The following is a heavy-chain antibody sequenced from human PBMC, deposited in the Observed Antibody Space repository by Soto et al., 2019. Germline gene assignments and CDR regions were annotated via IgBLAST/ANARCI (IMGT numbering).Heavy chain of an antibody. CDR3: AREDRGVYYYDSSGYYTLFDY. CDR2: IYHSGST. V-gene: IGHV4-38-2*02. J-gene: IGHJ4*02. Sequence: SETLSLTCAVSGYSISSGYYWGWIRQPPGKGLEWIGSIYHSGSTYYNPSLKSRVTISVDTSKNQFSLKLSSVTAADTAVYYCAREDRGVYYYDSSGYYTLFDYWGQGTLVTVSS. D-gene: IGHD3-22*01. CDR1: GYSISSGYY.